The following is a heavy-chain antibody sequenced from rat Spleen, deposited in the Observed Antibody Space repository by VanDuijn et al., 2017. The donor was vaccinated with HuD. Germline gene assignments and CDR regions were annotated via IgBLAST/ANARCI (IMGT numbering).Heavy chain of an antibody. Sequence: EVQLVESGGGLVQPGRSLKLSCLASGFTFSNYGMNWIRQAPGKGLEWVASISSSSSYIYYADTVKGRFTISRENAKNTLYLQMTSLRSEDTALYYCARRGDTYYGYPGRYFDFWGPGTMVTVSS. J-gene: IGHJ1*01. D-gene: IGHD1-9*01. CDR3: ARRGDTYYGYPGRYFDF. CDR2: ISSSSSYI. CDR1: GFTFSNYG. V-gene: IGHV5-34*01.